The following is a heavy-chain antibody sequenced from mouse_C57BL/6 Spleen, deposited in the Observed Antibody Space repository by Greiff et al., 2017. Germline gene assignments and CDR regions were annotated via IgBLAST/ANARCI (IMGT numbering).Heavy chain of an antibody. CDR2: IYPSDSET. J-gene: IGHJ2*01. CDR3: ARSYPSLYYFDY. CDR1: GYTFTSYW. D-gene: IGHD6-1*01. Sequence: QVQLQQPGAELVRPGSSVKLSCKASGYTFTSYWMDWVKQRPGQGLEWIGNIYPSDSETHYNQKFKDKATLTVDKSSSTAYMSLSSLTSEDSAVYYCARSYPSLYYFDYWGQGTTLTVSS. V-gene: IGHV1-61*01.